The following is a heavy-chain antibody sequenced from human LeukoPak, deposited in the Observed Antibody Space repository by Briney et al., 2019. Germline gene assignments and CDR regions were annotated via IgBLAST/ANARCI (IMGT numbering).Heavy chain of an antibody. V-gene: IGHV4-39*07. Sequence: SETLSLTCTVSGGSISSSSYYWGWIRQPPGKGLEWIGSIYYSGSTYYNPSLKSRVTISVDKSKNQFSLKLSSVTAADTAVCYCARELPHRVVVVPAAMPTEYFDLWGRGTPVTVSS. D-gene: IGHD2-2*01. CDR2: IYYSGST. J-gene: IGHJ2*01. CDR1: GGSISSSSYY. CDR3: ARELPHRVVVVPAAMPTEYFDL.